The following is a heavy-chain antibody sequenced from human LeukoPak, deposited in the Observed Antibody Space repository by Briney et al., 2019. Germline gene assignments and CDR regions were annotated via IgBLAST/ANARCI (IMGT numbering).Heavy chain of an antibody. J-gene: IGHJ4*02. V-gene: IGHV3-49*04. CDR1: GFTFGDYA. D-gene: IGHD2-2*01. Sequence: PGRSLRLSCTASGFTFGDYAMSWVRQAPGKGLEWVGFIRSKAYGGTTEYAASVKGRFTISRDNSKSIAYLQMNSLKTEDTAVYYCTRDGYCSSTSCYDNYWGQGTLVTVSS. CDR2: IRSKAYGGTT. CDR3: TRDGYCSSTSCYDNY.